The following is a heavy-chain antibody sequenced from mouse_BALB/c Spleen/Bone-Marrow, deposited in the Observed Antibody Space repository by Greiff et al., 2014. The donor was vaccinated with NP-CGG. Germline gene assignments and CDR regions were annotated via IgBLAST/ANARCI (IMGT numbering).Heavy chain of an antibody. CDR1: GYAFSSYW. J-gene: IGHJ2*01. CDR2: IYPGDGDT. CDR3: AFGNYDFDY. D-gene: IGHD2-1*01. V-gene: IGHV1-80*01. Sequence: VKLMESGAELVRPGSSEKISCKASGYAFSSYWMNWVKQRPGQGLEWIGQIYPGDGDTNYSGKFKGKATLTADESSSTAYMQLSSLTSEDSAVYFCAFGNYDFDYWGQGTTLTVSS.